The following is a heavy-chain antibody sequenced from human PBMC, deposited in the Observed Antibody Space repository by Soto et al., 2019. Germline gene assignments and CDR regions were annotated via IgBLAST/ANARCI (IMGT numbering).Heavy chain of an antibody. CDR2: IYYSGST. Sequence: SLTCTVSGGSISSGGYYWSWIRQHPGKGLEWIGYIYYSGSTYYNPSLKSRVTISVDTSKNQFSLKLSSVTAADTAVYYCARVKGKEDFWSVSYYYYMDVWGKGTTVTVSS. CDR1: GGSISSGGYY. V-gene: IGHV4-31*03. CDR3: ARVKGKEDFWSVSYYYYMDV. D-gene: IGHD3-3*01. J-gene: IGHJ6*03.